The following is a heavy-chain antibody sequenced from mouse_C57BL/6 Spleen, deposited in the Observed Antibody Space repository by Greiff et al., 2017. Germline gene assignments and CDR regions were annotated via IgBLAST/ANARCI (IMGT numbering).Heavy chain of an antibody. V-gene: IGHV1-19*01. Sequence: VQLQQSGPVLVKPGASVTMSCKASGYTFTDYYMNWVKQSHGKSLEWIGVINPYNGGTSYNQKFKGKATLTVDKSCSTAYMELNSLTSEDSAVYYCARSLTGAWFAYWGQGTLVTVSA. D-gene: IGHD3-1*01. CDR1: GYTFTDYY. CDR2: INPYNGGT. CDR3: ARSLTGAWFAY. J-gene: IGHJ3*01.